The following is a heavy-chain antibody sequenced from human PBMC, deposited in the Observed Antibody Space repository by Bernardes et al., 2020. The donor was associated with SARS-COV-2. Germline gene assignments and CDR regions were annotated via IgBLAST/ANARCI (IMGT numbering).Heavy chain of an antibody. CDR1: GDSISSDNYY. J-gene: IGHJ2*01. Sequence: SETLSLTCSVSGDSISSDNYYWSWIRQTPGKGLEWIGEINDSGSTKYNPALKSRVTISVDPSKNQFSLKLNSVTAADTAVYYCARGSAAVVSHFMLLFANWYFDLWGRGTLVTVSS. CDR3: ARGSAAVVSHFMLLFANWYFDL. D-gene: IGHD2-15*01. CDR2: INDSGST. V-gene: IGHV4-39*07.